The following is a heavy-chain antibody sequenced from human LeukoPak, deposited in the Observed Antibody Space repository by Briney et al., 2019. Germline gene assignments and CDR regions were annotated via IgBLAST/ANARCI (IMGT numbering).Heavy chain of an antibody. V-gene: IGHV4-59*06. CDR1: GGSISSYY. D-gene: IGHD2-2*01. Sequence: PSETLSLTCTVSGGSISSYYWSWIRQHPGKGLEWIGYIYYSGSTYYNPSLKSRVTISVDTSKNQFSLKLSSVTAADTAVYYCARIPLYCSSTSCSSFHFDYWGQGTLVTVSS. CDR3: ARIPLYCSSTSCSSFHFDY. J-gene: IGHJ4*02. CDR2: IYYSGST.